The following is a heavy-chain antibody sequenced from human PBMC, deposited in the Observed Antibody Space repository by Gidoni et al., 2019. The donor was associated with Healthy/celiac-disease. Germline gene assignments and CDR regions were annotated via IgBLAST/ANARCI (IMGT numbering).Heavy chain of an antibody. Sequence: EVQLVKSGAEVKKLGESLKISCKVSGYRITSYWIGWVRQMPGKGLECMVIIYPGDSDTRYSPSFQGQVTISADKSISTAYLQWSSLKASDTAMYYCARASQLWSSAFDYWGQGTLVTVSS. V-gene: IGHV5-51*01. CDR1: GYRITSYW. D-gene: IGHD5-18*01. J-gene: IGHJ4*02. CDR3: ARASQLWSSAFDY. CDR2: IYPGDSDT.